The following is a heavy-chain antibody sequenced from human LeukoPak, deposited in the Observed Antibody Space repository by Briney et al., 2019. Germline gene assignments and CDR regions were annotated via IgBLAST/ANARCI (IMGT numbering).Heavy chain of an antibody. V-gene: IGHV3-9*01. CDR3: AKDYSSSWYRHFQH. CDR1: GFTFDDYA. J-gene: IGHJ1*01. CDR2: ISWNSGSI. D-gene: IGHD6-13*01. Sequence: GRSLRLSCAASGFTFDDYAMHWVRQAPGKGLEWVSGISWNSGSIGYADSVKGRFTISRDSAKNSLYLQMNSLRAEDTALYYCAKDYSSSWYRHFQHWGQGTLVTVSS.